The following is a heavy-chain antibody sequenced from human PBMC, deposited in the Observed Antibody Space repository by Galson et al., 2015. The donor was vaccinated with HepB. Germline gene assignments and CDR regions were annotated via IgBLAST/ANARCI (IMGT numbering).Heavy chain of an antibody. Sequence: SVKVSCKVSGYTLTELSMHWVRQAPGQGLEWMGWISAYNGNTNYAQKLQGRVTMTTDTSTSTAYMELRSLRSDDTAVYYCARDRGTDYGDFPYNWFDPWGQGTLVTVSS. V-gene: IGHV1-18*01. CDR3: ARDRGTDYGDFPYNWFDP. CDR1: GYTLTELS. D-gene: IGHD4-17*01. J-gene: IGHJ5*02. CDR2: ISAYNGNT.